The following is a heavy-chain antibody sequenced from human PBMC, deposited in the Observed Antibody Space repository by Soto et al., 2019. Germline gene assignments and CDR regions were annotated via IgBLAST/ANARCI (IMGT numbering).Heavy chain of an antibody. D-gene: IGHD6-19*01. Sequence: SDTLSLTCTVSGRSISSYYWRWIRHPPGKGLEWIGYIYYSGSTNYNPSLKSRVTISVDTSKNQFSLKLSSVTAAYMALYYCARHVRYSSGWYYFDYWGQGTLVTVS. J-gene: IGHJ4*02. V-gene: IGHV4-59*08. CDR2: IYYSGST. CDR1: GRSISSYY. CDR3: ARHVRYSSGWYYFDY.